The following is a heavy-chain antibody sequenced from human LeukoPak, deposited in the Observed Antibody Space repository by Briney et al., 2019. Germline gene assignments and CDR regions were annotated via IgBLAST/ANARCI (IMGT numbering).Heavy chain of an antibody. CDR2: ISDTGDYT. Sequence: GGSLRLSCTASGLTFSSYAMNWVRQAPGKGLEGVSSISDTGDYTDHADSVKGRFTISRDNSKNPLYLLMNSLRAEDTAVYYCAKWRRSSPIGGMDVWGQGTTVTVSS. D-gene: IGHD5-24*01. CDR3: AKWRRSSPIGGMDV. CDR1: GLTFSSYA. V-gene: IGHV3-23*01. J-gene: IGHJ6*02.